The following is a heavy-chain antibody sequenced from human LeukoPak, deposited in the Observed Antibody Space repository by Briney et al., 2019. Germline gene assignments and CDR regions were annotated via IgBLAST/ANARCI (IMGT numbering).Heavy chain of an antibody. D-gene: IGHD6-13*01. Sequence: SETLSLTCTVSGGSLSSYYWSWIRQPPGKGLEWIGYIYYSGSTNYNPSLKSRVTISVDTSKNQFSLKLSSVTAADTAVYYCARRGSPAFDYWGQGTLVTVSS. J-gene: IGHJ4*02. CDR1: GGSLSSYY. V-gene: IGHV4-59*08. CDR3: ARRGSPAFDY. CDR2: IYYSGST.